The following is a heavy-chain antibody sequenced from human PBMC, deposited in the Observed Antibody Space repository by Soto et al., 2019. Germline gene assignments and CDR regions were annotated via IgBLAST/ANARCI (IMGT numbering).Heavy chain of an antibody. CDR1: GYNFNGYY. CDR3: AKVISTIGSKQWLAQTKHQALDY. CDR2: MNPNTGGA. V-gene: IGHV1-2*02. D-gene: IGHD6-19*01. J-gene: IGHJ4*02. Sequence: QVNLVQSGAEVKKPGASVKVSCKASGYNFNGYYIHWVRQATGQGLEWMGWMNPNTGGANYAQKFQGKVSMTTDTSISTAYLELRGLTSDDTDVYYCAKVISTIGSKQWLAQTKHQALDYWGQGTLVTVSS.